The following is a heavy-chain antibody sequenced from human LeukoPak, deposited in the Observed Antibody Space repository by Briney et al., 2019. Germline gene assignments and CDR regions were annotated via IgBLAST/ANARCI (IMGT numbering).Heavy chain of an antibody. J-gene: IGHJ4*02. Sequence: GGSLRLSCAASGFILSGYFMSWVRQAPGKGLEWVAVISYDGSNKYYADSVKGRFTISRDNSKNTLYLQMNSLRAEDTAVYYCAKRQLRYFDYWGQGTLVTVSS. CDR2: ISYDGSNK. CDR1: GFILSGYF. D-gene: IGHD4-23*01. CDR3: AKRQLRYFDY. V-gene: IGHV3-30*18.